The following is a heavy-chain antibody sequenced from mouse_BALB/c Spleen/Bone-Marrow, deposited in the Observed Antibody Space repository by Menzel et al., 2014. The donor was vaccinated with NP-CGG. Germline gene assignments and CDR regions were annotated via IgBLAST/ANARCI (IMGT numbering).Heavy chain of an antibody. D-gene: IGHD2-1*01. V-gene: IGHV1-4*01. Sequence: QVQLQHSGAELARPGASVKMSCRASGYTFTTYTMHWVKQRPGQGLEWIGYINPSSGYTYYNQKFKDKATLTADKSSSAAYLQLSSLTSEDSAVYYCARVYGNYDAMDYWGQGTSDTVSS. J-gene: IGHJ4*01. CDR1: GYTFTTYT. CDR2: INPSSGYT. CDR3: ARVYGNYDAMDY.